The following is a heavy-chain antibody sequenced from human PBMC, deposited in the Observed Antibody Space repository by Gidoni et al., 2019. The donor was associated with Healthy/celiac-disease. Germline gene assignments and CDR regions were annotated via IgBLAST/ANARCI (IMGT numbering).Heavy chain of an antibody. J-gene: IGHJ5*02. CDR1: GYTFTGYY. Sequence: VQLVQSGAEVKKPGASVKVSCKASGYTFTGYYMHWVRQAPGQGLEWMGWINPNSGGTNYAQKFQGRVTMTRDTSISTAYMELSRLRSDDTAVYYCARDTDYGGNSGWFDPWGQGTLVTVSS. V-gene: IGHV1-2*02. CDR3: ARDTDYGGNSGWFDP. D-gene: IGHD4-17*01. CDR2: INPNSGGT.